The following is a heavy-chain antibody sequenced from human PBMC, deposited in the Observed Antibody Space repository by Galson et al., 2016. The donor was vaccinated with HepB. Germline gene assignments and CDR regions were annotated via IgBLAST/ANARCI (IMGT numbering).Heavy chain of an antibody. CDR2: IIPMSGKT. Sequence: SVKVSCKASGGSFSSYGISWVRQVPGQSLEWMGGIIPMSGKTTYGQNFQGRLTITADGSTTTAYMELHSLTSQDTAIYFCAGDSSSLFYFDFWGQGTLVTVSS. J-gene: IGHJ4*02. D-gene: IGHD6-13*01. CDR3: AGDSSSLFYFDF. CDR1: GGSFSSYG. V-gene: IGHV1-69*13.